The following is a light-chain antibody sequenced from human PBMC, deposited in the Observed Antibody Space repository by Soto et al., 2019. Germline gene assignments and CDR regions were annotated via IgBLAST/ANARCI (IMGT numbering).Light chain of an antibody. J-gene: IGLJ2*01. V-gene: IGLV2-14*01. Sequence: QSALTQPASVSGSPGQSITISCTGTSSDVGGYNYVSWYQQHPGKAPKLMIYEVSNRPSGVSNRFSGSKSGNTASLTISGLQAEDEADYYCTSYRSSSTRPVAFGGGTKLTVL. CDR2: EVS. CDR3: TSYRSSSTRPVA. CDR1: SSDVGGYNY.